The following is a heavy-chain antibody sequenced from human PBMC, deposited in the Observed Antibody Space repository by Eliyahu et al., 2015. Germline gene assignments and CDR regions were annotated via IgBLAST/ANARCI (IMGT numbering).Heavy chain of an antibody. CDR2: VNWKNVSI. D-gene: IGHD3-10*01. J-gene: IGHJ3*01. V-gene: IGHV3-9*01. CDR1: GXKFDDYS. CDR3: VKVAFGRNAFDV. Sequence: EVELVESGGGLVQPGXSLRLACAASGXKFDDYSMHWVRQVPGKGLEWVSGVNWKNVSIDYADSVKGRFTISRDNAKNSLYLQMNSLRVEDTALYYCVKVAFGRNAFDVWGQGTMVTVSS.